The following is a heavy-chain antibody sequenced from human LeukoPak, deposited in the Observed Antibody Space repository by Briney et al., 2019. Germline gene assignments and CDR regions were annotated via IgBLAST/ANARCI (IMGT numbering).Heavy chain of an antibody. D-gene: IGHD3-10*01. CDR1: GYTFTGYY. V-gene: IGHV1-2*02. J-gene: IGHJ4*02. CDR2: INPNSGGT. CDR3: ARDNTMVRGID. Sequence: GASLKVSCKASGYTFTGYYMHWVRQAPGQWLEWMGWINPNSGGTNYAQKFQGKVTMTRDTSISTAYMELSRLRSDDTAVYYCARDNTMVRGIDWGQGTLVTVSS.